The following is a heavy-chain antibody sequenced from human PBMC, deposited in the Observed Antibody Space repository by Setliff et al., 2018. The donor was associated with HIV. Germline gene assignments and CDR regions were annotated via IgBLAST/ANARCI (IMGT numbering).Heavy chain of an antibody. J-gene: IGHJ3*02. V-gene: IGHV1-69*13. CDR3: ARDRLHYDILTGYSDAFDI. CDR2: IIPIFDTA. CDR1: GGTFSSYA. D-gene: IGHD3-9*01. Sequence: SVKVSCKASGGTFSSYAISWVRQAPGQGLEWMGGIIPIFDTANYAQKFQGRVTITADESTSTAYMELSSLRSEDTAVYYCARDRLHYDILTGYSDAFDIWGQGTMVTVSS.